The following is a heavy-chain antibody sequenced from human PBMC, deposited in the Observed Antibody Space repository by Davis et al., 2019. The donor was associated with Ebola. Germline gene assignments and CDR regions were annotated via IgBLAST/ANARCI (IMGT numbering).Heavy chain of an antibody. CDR1: GLTFSGHA. CDR2: IRSKANSYAT. Sequence: GESPKTPRAASGLTFSGHAMHWVRQASGKVLEWVGRIRSKANSYATAYAASVKGRFTISRADSKSTAYLQMNSLKTEDTAVYYCTTDSYDFWSDYYIDYWGQGTLVTVSS. J-gene: IGHJ4*02. V-gene: IGHV3-73*01. D-gene: IGHD3-3*01. CDR3: TTDSYDFWSDYYIDY.